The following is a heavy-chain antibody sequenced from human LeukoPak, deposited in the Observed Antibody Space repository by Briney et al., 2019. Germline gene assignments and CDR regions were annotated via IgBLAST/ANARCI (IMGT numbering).Heavy chain of an antibody. Sequence: ASVRVSCKASGYTLTNYNISWVRQAPGQGLEWMGWINTYKGDTLYAQKLQGRVTMTADTSTSTAYMELRSLRFDDTAVYYCAREFGHCYGDNCFYFFDTWGQGFRVTVSS. CDR2: INTYKGDT. D-gene: IGHD4-23*01. V-gene: IGHV1-18*01. J-gene: IGHJ4*02. CDR1: GYTLTNYN. CDR3: AREFGHCYGDNCFYFFDT.